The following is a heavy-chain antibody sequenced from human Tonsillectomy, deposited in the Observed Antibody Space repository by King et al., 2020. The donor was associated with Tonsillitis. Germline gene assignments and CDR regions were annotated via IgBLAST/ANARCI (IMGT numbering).Heavy chain of an antibody. Sequence: QLVQSGAEVKKPGASVKVSCKTSGYTFPIYGITWVRHAPVQGLEWMGWFSAYNGNTNFAQKLQGRVTMTTDTSTSTAYMELMSLRSDDTAVYYCARDRHQLLDYWGQGTLVTVSS. J-gene: IGHJ4*02. V-gene: IGHV1-18*01. CDR1: GYTFPIYG. CDR2: FSAYNGNT. CDR3: ARDRHQLLDY. D-gene: IGHD2-2*01.